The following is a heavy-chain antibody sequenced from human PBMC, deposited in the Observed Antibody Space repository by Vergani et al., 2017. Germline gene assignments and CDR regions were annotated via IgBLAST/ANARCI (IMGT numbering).Heavy chain of an antibody. CDR3: ARGLLDIVVALAADTRGY. V-gene: IGHV1-2*02. CDR2: INPNSGGT. J-gene: IGHJ4*03. CDR1: GYTFTGYY. Sequence: QVQLVQSGAEVKKPGASVKVSCKASGYTFTGYYMHWVRQAPGQGLEWMGWINPNSGGTNYAQKFQGRVTMTRDTSISTAYMELSRLRADDTAVYYCARGLLDIVVALAADTRGYWGQGTPVTVSS. D-gene: IGHD2-2*01.